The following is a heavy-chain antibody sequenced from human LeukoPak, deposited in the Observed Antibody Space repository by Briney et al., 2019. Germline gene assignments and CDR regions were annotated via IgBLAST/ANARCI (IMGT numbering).Heavy chain of an antibody. CDR2: ISSSSSYR. CDR1: GFTFSSYS. V-gene: IGHV3-21*01. Sequence: PGGSLRLYCAASGFTFSSYSMNRVRQAPGKGLEWISSISSSSSYRYYADSVKGRFTISRDNAKNSLYLQVNSLRAEDTAVYYCARERDPMSGGSSGYYYYGMDVWGQGTTVTVSS. J-gene: IGHJ6*02. CDR3: ARERDPMSGGSSGYYYYGMDV. D-gene: IGHD2-15*01.